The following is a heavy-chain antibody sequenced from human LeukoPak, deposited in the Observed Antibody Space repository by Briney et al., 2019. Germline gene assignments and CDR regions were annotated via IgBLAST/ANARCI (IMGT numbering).Heavy chain of an antibody. CDR1: GFTFDDYG. CDR2: ISGSGGST. D-gene: IGHD7-27*01. Sequence: PGGSLRLSCAASGFTFDDYGMSWVRHAPGKGLEWVSAISGSGGSTYYADSVKGRFTISRDNSKNTLYLQMNSLRAEDTAVYYCAKVRTRLGSIDGDAFDIWGQGTMVTVSS. CDR3: AKVRTRLGSIDGDAFDI. J-gene: IGHJ3*02. V-gene: IGHV3-23*01.